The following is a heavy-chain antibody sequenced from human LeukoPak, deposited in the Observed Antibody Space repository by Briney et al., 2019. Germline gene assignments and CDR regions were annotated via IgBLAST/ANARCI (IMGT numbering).Heavy chain of an antibody. CDR1: GFTFSSYW. CDR3: AKAVIPNAYQGTYYMDV. V-gene: IGHV3-7*01. Sequence: PGGSLRLSCAASGFTFSSYWMSWVRQAPGKGLEWVANIKQDGSEKYYVDSVKGRFTISRDNAKNSLYLQINSPRAEDTALYYCAKAVIPNAYQGTYYMDVWGKGTTVTVSS. D-gene: IGHD3-16*01. J-gene: IGHJ6*03. CDR2: IKQDGSEK.